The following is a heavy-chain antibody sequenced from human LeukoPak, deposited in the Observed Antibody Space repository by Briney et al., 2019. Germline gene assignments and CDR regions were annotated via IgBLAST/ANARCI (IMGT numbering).Heavy chain of an antibody. Sequence: SETLSLTCTVSGGSINSYYWSWIRQPAGKGQEIGRIYSSGSTNYNPSLKSRVSMSVDTSKNQFSLKLTSVTAADTAVYYCARGGKATVVTMWGQGILVTVSS. CDR3: ARGGKATVVTM. V-gene: IGHV4-4*07. J-gene: IGHJ4*02. CDR1: GGSINSYY. D-gene: IGHD4-23*01. CDR2: IYSSGST.